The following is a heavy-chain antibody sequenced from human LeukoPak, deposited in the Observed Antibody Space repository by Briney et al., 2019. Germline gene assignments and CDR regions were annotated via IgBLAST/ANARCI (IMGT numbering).Heavy chain of an antibody. D-gene: IGHD2-15*01. CDR3: ATPISGGYYFDY. CDR1: GYTLTELS. Sequence: ASVKVSCKVSGYTLTELSMHWVRQAPGKGLEWMGGFDPEDGETIYAQKFQGRVTMTEGTSTDTAYMELSSLRSEDTAVYYCATPISGGYYFDYWGQGTLVTVSS. J-gene: IGHJ4*02. CDR2: FDPEDGET. V-gene: IGHV1-24*01.